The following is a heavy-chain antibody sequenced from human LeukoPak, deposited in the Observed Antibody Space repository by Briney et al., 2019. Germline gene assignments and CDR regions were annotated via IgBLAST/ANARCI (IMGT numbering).Heavy chain of an antibody. Sequence: CXASXFTFSSYAMHWVRQAPGKGLEWISHISSSGNTIYYADSVKGRFTISRDNAKNSLYLQMNNMRAEETAVYYCAXXSXXWYHWFDPWGQGTLVTVSS. J-gene: IGHJ5*02. CDR1: XFTFSSYA. D-gene: IGHD6-19*01. CDR2: ISSSGNTI. CDR3: AXXSXXWYHWFDP. V-gene: IGHV3-48*03.